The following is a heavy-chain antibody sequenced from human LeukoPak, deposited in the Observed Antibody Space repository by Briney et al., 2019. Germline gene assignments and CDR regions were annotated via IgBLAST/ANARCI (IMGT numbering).Heavy chain of an antibody. J-gene: IGHJ4*02. D-gene: IGHD3-16*02. Sequence: GGSLRLSCAASGFTFSNYGMSWVRQAPGKGLQWVSGISGSGGSTYYADSVKGRFTISRDNSKNTLYLQMNSLRAEDTAVYYCAKDSYYDYVWGSYRYTNQFAYWGQGTLVTVSS. V-gene: IGHV3-23*01. CDR2: ISGSGGST. CDR3: AKDSYYDYVWGSYRYTNQFAY. CDR1: GFTFSNYG.